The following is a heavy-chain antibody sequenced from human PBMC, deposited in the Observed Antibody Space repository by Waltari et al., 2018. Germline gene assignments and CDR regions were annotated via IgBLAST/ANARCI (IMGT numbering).Heavy chain of an antibody. CDR3: ARSNGYGFDY. CDR1: GFILSSSW. Sequence: EVQLVESGGGLVQPGGSLRLSCAASGFILSSSWLHWVRQAPGKGLVWVARINSEGSTTSYADSVKGRFTISRDNAKNTLYLQMNSLGAEDTAVYYCARSNGYGFDYWGQGTLVTVSS. D-gene: IGHD5-12*01. V-gene: IGHV3-74*01. CDR2: INSEGSTT. J-gene: IGHJ4*02.